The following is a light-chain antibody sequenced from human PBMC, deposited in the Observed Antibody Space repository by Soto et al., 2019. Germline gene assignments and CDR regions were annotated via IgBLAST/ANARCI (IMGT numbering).Light chain of an antibody. J-gene: IGKJ3*01. CDR2: WAS. CDR3: QQYYSTLVFT. CDR1: QSVLYSSNNKNY. Sequence: DIVMTQSPDSLAVSLGERATINCKSSQSVLYSSNNKNYLAWYQQKPGQPPKLLIYWASTRESGVPGRFSGSGSGTDFTLTISSLQAEDVAVYYCQQYYSTLVFTFGPGTKVDIK. V-gene: IGKV4-1*01.